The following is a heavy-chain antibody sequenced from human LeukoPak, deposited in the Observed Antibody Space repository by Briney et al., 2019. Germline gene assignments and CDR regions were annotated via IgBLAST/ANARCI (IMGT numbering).Heavy chain of an antibody. CDR1: GGSISSYY. Sequence: PSETLSLTCTVSGGSISSYYCGWIWHPAGRGQEWIGRIYTSGSTNYNPSLKSRVTISVDTSKNQCSVKRSSVTAADTAVYYCARDPGSNDFDYWGQGTLVTVSS. CDR2: IYTSGST. V-gene: IGHV4-4*07. CDR3: ARDPGSNDFDY. J-gene: IGHJ4*02. D-gene: IGHD3-10*01.